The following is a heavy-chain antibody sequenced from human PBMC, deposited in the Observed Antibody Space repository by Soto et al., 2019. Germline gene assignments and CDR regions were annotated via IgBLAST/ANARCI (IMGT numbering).Heavy chain of an antibody. CDR2: ITGTGGNT. CDR3: AIIRGYWYGLEV. J-gene: IGHJ6*02. Sequence: EVQLLESGGGLVQPGGSLRLSCAASGFPLSTYGMTWVRQAPGKGLEWVSAITGTGGNTYYVDSVKGRFTSSRDNSKNMLYLQMNSLRVEDTAVYYCAIIRGYWYGLEVWGQGTTVTVSS. V-gene: IGHV3-23*01. CDR1: GFPLSTYG.